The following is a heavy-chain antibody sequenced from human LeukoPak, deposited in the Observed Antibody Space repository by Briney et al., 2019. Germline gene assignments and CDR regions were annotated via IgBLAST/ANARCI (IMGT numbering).Heavy chain of an antibody. J-gene: IGHJ4*02. CDR1: GFTFSSYW. D-gene: IGHD1-1*01. V-gene: IGHV3-74*01. CDR3: ARAVRGTVQLGY. CDR2: INTDGSST. Sequence: GGSLRLSCAASGFTFSSYWMHWVRQAPGKGLVWVSRINTDGSSTSYADSVKGRFTISRDNAKNTLYLQMNSLRAEDTAVYYCARAVRGTVQLGYWGRGTLVTVSS.